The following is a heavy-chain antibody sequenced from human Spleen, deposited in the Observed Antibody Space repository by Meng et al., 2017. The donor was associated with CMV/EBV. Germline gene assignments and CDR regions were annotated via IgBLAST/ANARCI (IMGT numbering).Heavy chain of an antibody. D-gene: IGHD2-21*01. Sequence: ASVKVSCKASGYTFTGYYIHWVRQAPGQGLEWMGWINPNSGVTNYAQKFQGRVTMTRDTSISTAYMELSRLRSDDTAVYYCAREFLYYGMDVWGQGTTVTVSS. CDR1: GYTFTGYY. V-gene: IGHV1-2*02. J-gene: IGHJ6*02. CDR2: INPNSGVT. CDR3: AREFLYYGMDV.